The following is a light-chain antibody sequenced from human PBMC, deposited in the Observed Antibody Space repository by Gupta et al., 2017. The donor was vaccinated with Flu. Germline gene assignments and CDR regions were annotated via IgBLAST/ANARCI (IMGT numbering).Light chain of an antibody. J-gene: IGKJ1*01. CDR1: QSIRSISSW. CDR3: QQYKSYSWT. CDR2: KAY. Sequence: DTSTCLANQSIRSISSWLAWYQQKPEKAPKLLIYKAYSLESGVPSRFSGSGSGTEFTLTISSLQPDDFATYYCQQYKSYSWTFGQGTKVEIK. V-gene: IGKV1-5*03.